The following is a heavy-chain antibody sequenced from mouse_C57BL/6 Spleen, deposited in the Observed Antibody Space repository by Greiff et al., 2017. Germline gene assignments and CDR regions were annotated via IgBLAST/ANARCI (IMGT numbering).Heavy chain of an antibody. Sequence: QVQLQQPGAELVKPGASVKLSCKASGYTFTSYWMQWVKQRPGQGLEWIGEIDPSDSYTNYNQKFTGKATLTLDTSSSTAYMQLSSLTSEDSAVYYCARAYDYYGSSPFYFDYWGQGTTLTVSS. V-gene: IGHV1-50*01. CDR3: ARAYDYYGSSPFYFDY. CDR2: IDPSDSYT. D-gene: IGHD1-1*01. J-gene: IGHJ2*01. CDR1: GYTFTSYW.